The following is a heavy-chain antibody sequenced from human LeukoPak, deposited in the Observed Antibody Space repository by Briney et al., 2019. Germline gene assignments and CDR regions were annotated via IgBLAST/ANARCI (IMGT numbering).Heavy chain of an antibody. V-gene: IGHV1-2*02. D-gene: IGHD2-21*02. CDR1: GYTFTGYY. Sequence: ASVKVSCKASGYTFTGYYMHWVRQAPGQGLEWMGWINPNSGGTNYAQKFQGRVTMTRDTSISTVYMDLTRLIFDDTAMYYCARDGVFRFEVGDVYYYYMDVWGKGTTVIISS. CDR2: INPNSGGT. J-gene: IGHJ6*03. CDR3: ARDGVFRFEVGDVYYYYMDV.